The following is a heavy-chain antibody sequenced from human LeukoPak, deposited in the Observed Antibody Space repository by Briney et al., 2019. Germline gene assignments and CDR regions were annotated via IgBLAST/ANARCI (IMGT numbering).Heavy chain of an antibody. V-gene: IGHV1-2*02. CDR2: INPNSGGT. Sequence: ASVKVSCKASGYTFTSYGISWVRQAPGQGLEWMGWINPNSGGTNYAQKFQGRVTMTRDTSISTAYMELSRLRSDDTAVYYCARDFDYYYYGMDVWGQGTTVTVSS. D-gene: IGHD3-3*01. J-gene: IGHJ6*02. CDR1: GYTFTSYG. CDR3: ARDFDYYYYGMDV.